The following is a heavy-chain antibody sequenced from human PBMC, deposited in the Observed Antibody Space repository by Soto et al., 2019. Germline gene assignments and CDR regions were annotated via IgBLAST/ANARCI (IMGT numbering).Heavy chain of an antibody. V-gene: IGHV3-30*18. CDR3: EKGCNTPYCFFLVP. CDR1: AFTFNNCA. Sequence: QVHLVESGGGVVQPGRSLRLSCAASAFTFNNCAMHWVRQAPGKGLEWVAIISDDGNHKNYVDSVKGRFTISRDNSKNTLYLQMDSLRPEDTDVYFCEKGCNTPYCFFLVPWGQGTLVTVSS. J-gene: IGHJ5*02. CDR2: ISDDGNHK. D-gene: IGHD2-21*02.